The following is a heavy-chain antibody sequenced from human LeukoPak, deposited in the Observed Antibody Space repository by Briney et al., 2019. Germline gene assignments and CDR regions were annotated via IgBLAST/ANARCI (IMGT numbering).Heavy chain of an antibody. J-gene: IGHJ4*02. Sequence: SETLSLTCSVSGASISTGSSYWSWIRQPAGEGLEWIGRIHNGGSTNYNPSLNSRVTISVDTSKNQVSLKLTSVTAADTAVYYCARNGYGSGSSWWGQGTLVTVSS. CDR2: IHNGGST. CDR1: GASISTGSSY. CDR3: ARNGYGSGSSW. V-gene: IGHV4-61*02. D-gene: IGHD3-10*01.